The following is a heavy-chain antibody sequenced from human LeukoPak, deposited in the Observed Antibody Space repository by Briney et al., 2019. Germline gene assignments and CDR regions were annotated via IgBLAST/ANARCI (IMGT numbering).Heavy chain of an antibody. CDR3: ANGPCGGDCYHRY. D-gene: IGHD2-21*02. Sequence: PGRSLRLSCAASGFTFGSYGMHWVRQAPGKGLEWVAVISYDGSNKYYADSVKGRFTISRDNSKNTLYLQMNGLRAEDTAVYYCANGPCGGDCYHRYWGQGILVTVSS. CDR1: GFTFGSYG. J-gene: IGHJ4*02. V-gene: IGHV3-30*18. CDR2: ISYDGSNK.